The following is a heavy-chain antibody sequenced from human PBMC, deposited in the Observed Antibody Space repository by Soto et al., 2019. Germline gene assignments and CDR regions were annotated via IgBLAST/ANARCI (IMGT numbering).Heavy chain of an antibody. CDR3: TRGHGFNGASFDY. D-gene: IGHD2-8*01. CDR2: VIPIFGIP. Sequence: SVKVSCKTSGGTFSSYSVSWVRQAPGQGLEWMGGVIPIFGIPTYAQKFQVRVTISADESTSTASMELSGLRSEDTAIYYCTRGHGFNGASFDYWGQGTLVTVSS. J-gene: IGHJ4*02. CDR1: GGTFSSYS. V-gene: IGHV1-69*13.